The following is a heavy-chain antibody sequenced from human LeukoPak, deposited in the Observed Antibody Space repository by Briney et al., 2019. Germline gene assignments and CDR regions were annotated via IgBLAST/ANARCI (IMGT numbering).Heavy chain of an antibody. CDR2: IIVRGDVT. J-gene: IGHJ6*03. D-gene: IGHD3-3*01. V-gene: IGHV3-23*01. Sequence: GGSLRLSCAASGFTFSNYAMSWVRQAPGKGLEWVSTIIVRGDVTYYADSVKGRFTISRDNSKNTLYLQMNSLRAEDTAVYYCAKQITIFGVVGYMDVWGKGTTVTVSS. CDR1: GFTFSNYA. CDR3: AKQITIFGVVGYMDV.